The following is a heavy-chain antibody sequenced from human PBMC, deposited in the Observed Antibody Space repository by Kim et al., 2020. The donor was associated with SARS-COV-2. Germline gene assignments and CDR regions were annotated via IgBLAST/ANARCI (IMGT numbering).Heavy chain of an antibody. D-gene: IGHD4-17*01. CDR1: GFTFSDHY. J-gene: IGHJ4*02. Sequence: GGSLRLSCAASGFTFSDHYMDWVRQAPGKGLEWVARIRKKTNSYTTEYATSVEGRFAISRDDSKNSLFLQMNSLQTEDTAVYYCVRGDYGGHEGVNFDYWGQGTLVTVSS. CDR3: VRGDYGGHEGVNFDY. CDR2: IRKKTNSYTT. V-gene: IGHV3-72*01.